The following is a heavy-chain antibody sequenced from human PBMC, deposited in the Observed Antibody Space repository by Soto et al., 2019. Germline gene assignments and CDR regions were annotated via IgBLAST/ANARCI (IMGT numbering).Heavy chain of an antibody. V-gene: IGHV4-34*01. D-gene: IGHD6-19*01. CDR1: GGSFSGYY. CDR3: ARGIEWLVRALWFDP. J-gene: IGHJ5*02. CDR2: INHSGST. Sequence: QVQLQQWGAGLLKPSETLSLTCAVYGGSFSGYYWSWIRQPPGKGLEWIGEINHSGSTNYNSSLKSRVTISVDTSKNQFSLKLSSVTAADTAVYYCARGIEWLVRALWFDPWGQGTLVTVSS.